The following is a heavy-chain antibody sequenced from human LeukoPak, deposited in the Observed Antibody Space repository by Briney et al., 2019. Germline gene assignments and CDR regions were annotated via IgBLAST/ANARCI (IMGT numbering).Heavy chain of an antibody. V-gene: IGHV3-66*01. CDR2: IYSGGTT. J-gene: IGHJ4*02. CDR3: AKDQMGYYRPFDS. Sequence: GGSLRLSCAASGLTVSSDYMIWVRQTPGKGLEWVSVIYSGGTTHYPDSVKGRFTISRDNSKNTVFLQMDSLRADDTAVYYCAKDQMGYYRPFDSWGPGTLVTVSS. CDR1: GLTVSSDY. D-gene: IGHD2/OR15-2a*01.